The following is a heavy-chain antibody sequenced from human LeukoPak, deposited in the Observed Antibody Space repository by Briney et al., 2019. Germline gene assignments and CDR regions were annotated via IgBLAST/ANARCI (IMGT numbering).Heavy chain of an antibody. CDR1: GYTFTCYD. Sequence: ASVKVSCKASGYTFTCYDINWVRQATGQGLEWMGWMNPNSGNTGYAQKFQGRVTMTSDTSTSTVYMELSSLRSEDTAVYYCARSSHHMMDEGGRYFQHWGQGTLVTVSS. V-gene: IGHV1-8*01. CDR3: ARSSHHMMDEGGRYFQH. CDR2: MNPNSGNT. J-gene: IGHJ1*01. D-gene: IGHD3-16*01.